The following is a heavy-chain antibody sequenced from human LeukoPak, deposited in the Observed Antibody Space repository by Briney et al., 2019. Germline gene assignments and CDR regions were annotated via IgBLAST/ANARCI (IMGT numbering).Heavy chain of an antibody. J-gene: IGHJ4*02. CDR3: ARESEKKEQWLVQGYDY. D-gene: IGHD6-19*01. V-gene: IGHV4-34*01. CDR2: INHSGST. Sequence: PSETLSLTCAVYGGSFSGYYWSWIRQPPGKGLEWIGEINHSGSTNYNPSLKSRVTISVDTSKNQFSLKLSSVTAADTAVYYCARESEKKEQWLVQGYDYWGQGTLVTVSS. CDR1: GGSFSGYY.